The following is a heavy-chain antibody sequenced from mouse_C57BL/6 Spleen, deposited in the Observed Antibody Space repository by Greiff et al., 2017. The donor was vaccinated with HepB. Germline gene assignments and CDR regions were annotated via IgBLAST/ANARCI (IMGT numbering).Heavy chain of an antibody. CDR2: INPSSGYT. J-gene: IGHJ2*01. D-gene: IGHD1-1*01. Sequence: QVQLKESGAELARPGASVKMSCKASGYTFTSYTMHWVKQRPGQGLEWIGYINPSSGYTKYNQKFKDKATLTADKSSSTAYMQLSSLTSEDSAVYYCARWAPITTVVANDYWGQGTTLTVSS. V-gene: IGHV1-4*01. CDR3: ARWAPITTVVANDY. CDR1: GYTFTSYT.